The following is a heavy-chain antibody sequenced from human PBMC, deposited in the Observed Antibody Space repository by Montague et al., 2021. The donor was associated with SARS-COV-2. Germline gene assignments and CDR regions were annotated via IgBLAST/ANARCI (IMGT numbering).Heavy chain of an antibody. V-gene: IGHV4-59*01. CDR2: IYYSGST. D-gene: IGHD6-19*01. CDR1: GGSISSYY. J-gene: IGHJ3*01. Sequence: SQTLSLTCTVSGGSISSYYWSWIRQPPGKGLEWIGYIYYSGSTNYNPSLKSRVTISVDTSKNQFSLKLSSVTAADTTVYYCASGSGWMGNAFDVWGQGTMVTVSS. CDR3: ASGSGWMGNAFDV.